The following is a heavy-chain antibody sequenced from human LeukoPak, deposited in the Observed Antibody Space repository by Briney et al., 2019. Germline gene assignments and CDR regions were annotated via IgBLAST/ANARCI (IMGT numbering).Heavy chain of an antibody. J-gene: IGHJ4*02. V-gene: IGHV3-21*01. CDR3: ARGLAMSGFTPYAY. Sequence: GGSLRLSCVASGFAFRDYTMNWVRRAPGKGREGFSSISVASDSILYSDSVKGRFTISRDNAKNSLYLQMHGLGADDTAIYYCARGLAMSGFTPYAYWGQGTLVTVSS. D-gene: IGHD3-9*01. CDR2: ISVASDSI. CDR1: GFAFRDYT.